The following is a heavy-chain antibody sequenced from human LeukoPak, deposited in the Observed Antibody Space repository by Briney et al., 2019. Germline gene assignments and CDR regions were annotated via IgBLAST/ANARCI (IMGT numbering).Heavy chain of an antibody. J-gene: IGHJ4*02. D-gene: IGHD5-18*01. CDR2: IIPIFGTA. Sequence: ASVKASCKASGGTFSSYAISWVRQAPGQGLEWMGRIIPIFGTANYAQKFQGRVTITTDESTSTAYMELSSLRSEDTAVYYCASGYSYGYPDYWGQGTLVTVSS. V-gene: IGHV1-69*05. CDR1: GGTFSSYA. CDR3: ASGYSYGYPDY.